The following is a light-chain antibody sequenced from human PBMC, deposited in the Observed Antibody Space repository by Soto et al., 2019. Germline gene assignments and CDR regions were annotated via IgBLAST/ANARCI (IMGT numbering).Light chain of an antibody. V-gene: IGLV2-14*01. Sequence: QSDLTQPASVSGSPGQSITISCTGTSSDVGNYIFVSWYRQHPGKAPKLMIYDINNRPSGVSNRFSGSKSGNTASLTISGLQAEDEADYYCVSYTTSASYVFGTGTKLTVL. CDR1: SSDVGNYIF. CDR2: DIN. CDR3: VSYTTSASYV. J-gene: IGLJ1*01.